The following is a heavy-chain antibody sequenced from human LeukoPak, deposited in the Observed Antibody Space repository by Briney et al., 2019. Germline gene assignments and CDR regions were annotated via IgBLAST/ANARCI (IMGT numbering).Heavy chain of an antibody. D-gene: IGHD2-15*01. CDR2: ITSSGRYI. V-gene: IGHV3-21*01. Sequence: PGGSLRLSCAASGFTFSSYSMNWVRQAPGKGLEWVSSITSSGRYIYYADSVKGRFTISRDNSENSLYLQMDSLTAEDTAVYYCARGWSADYFDYWGQGILVTVSS. CDR3: ARGWSADYFDY. J-gene: IGHJ4*02. CDR1: GFTFSSYS.